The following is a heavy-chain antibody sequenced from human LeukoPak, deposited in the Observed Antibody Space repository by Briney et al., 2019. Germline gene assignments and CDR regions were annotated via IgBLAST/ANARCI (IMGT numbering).Heavy chain of an antibody. D-gene: IGHD7-27*01. V-gene: IGHV6-1*01. CDR1: GDSVSSNSAA. CDR3: ARGLRTGESSHLFPHNLDY. J-gene: IGHJ4*02. CDR2: TYYRSKWYN. Sequence: PSQTLSLTCAISGDSVSSNSAAWNWIRQSPSRGLEWLGRTYYRSKWYNDYAVSVKSRITINPDTSKNQFSLQLNSVTPEGTAVYYCARGLRTGESSHLFPHNLDYWGQGTLVTVSS.